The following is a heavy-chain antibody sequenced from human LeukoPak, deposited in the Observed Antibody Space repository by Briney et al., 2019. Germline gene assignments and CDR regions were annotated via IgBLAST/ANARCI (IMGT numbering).Heavy chain of an antibody. CDR2: IIGSGGST. D-gene: IGHD3-9*01. CDR1: EFTFRSYA. Sequence: GGSLRLSCAASEFTFRSYAMSWVRQAPGKGLEWVSAIIGSGGSTYYADSVKGRFTISRDNSKNTLYLQMNSLRAEDTALYYCAKEMSDIVAGYADAFDIWGQGTMVTVSS. CDR3: AKEMSDIVAGYADAFDI. V-gene: IGHV3-23*01. J-gene: IGHJ3*02.